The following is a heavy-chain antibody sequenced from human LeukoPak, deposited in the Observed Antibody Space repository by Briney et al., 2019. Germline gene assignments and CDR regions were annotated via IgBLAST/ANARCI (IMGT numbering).Heavy chain of an antibody. CDR2: ISSSSSYI. CDR1: GLTFSSYS. Sequence: GGSLRLSCAASGLTFSSYSMTWVRQAPGRGLEWVSSISSSSSYIYYADSVKGRFTISRDNAKNSLYLQMNSLRAEDTAVYYCARDVWAPGQRNFPYYFDYWGQGTLVTVSS. J-gene: IGHJ4*02. D-gene: IGHD6-25*01. CDR3: ARDVWAPGQRNFPYYFDY. V-gene: IGHV3-21*01.